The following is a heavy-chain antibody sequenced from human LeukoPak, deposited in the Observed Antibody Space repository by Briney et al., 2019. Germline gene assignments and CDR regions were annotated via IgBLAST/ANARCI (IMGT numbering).Heavy chain of an antibody. D-gene: IGHD3-10*01. Sequence: PGGSLRLSCAASGFTFSSYGRHWVRQAPGKGLEGVAVISYDGSNKYYAYSVKGRFTISRDNYKNTLYLQMNRLRAEETAVYYCAKVKGTMVRGVADYWGQGTLVTVSS. V-gene: IGHV3-30*18. J-gene: IGHJ4*02. CDR1: GFTFSSYG. CDR3: AKVKGTMVRGVADY. CDR2: ISYDGSNK.